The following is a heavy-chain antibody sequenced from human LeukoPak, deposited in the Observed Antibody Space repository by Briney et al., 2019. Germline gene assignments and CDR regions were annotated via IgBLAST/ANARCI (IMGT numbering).Heavy chain of an antibody. V-gene: IGHV3-23*01. D-gene: IGHD2-21*01. CDR2: ISPSGDST. Sequence: GGSLRLSCAASGFTFRDYVMSWVRQAPGKGLEWVSSISPSGDSTYYAGSVKGRFTLSRDNSKNTVYFQMNSLRAEDTAVYYCARALRAYYFDDWGQGTLVTVSS. J-gene: IGHJ4*02. CDR3: ARALRAYYFDD. CDR1: GFTFRDYV.